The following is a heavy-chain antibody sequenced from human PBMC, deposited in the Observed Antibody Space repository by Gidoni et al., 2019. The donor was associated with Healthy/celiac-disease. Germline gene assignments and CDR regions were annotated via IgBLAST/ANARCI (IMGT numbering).Heavy chain of an antibody. Sequence: QVQLVESGGGVVQPGRSLRLSCGASGFTFSIYAMHWVRQAPGKGLGWVAVISYDGSNKYYADSVKGRFTISRDNSKNTLYLQMNSLRAEDTAVYYCARDPGYCSSTSCYRTWGQGTLVTVSS. CDR2: ISYDGSNK. D-gene: IGHD2-2*02. V-gene: IGHV3-30-3*01. CDR1: GFTFSIYA. J-gene: IGHJ5*02. CDR3: ARDPGYCSSTSCYRT.